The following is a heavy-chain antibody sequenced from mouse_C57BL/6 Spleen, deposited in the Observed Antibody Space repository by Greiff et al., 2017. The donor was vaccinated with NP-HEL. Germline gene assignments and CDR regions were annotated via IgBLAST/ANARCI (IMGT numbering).Heavy chain of an antibody. J-gene: IGHJ4*01. Sequence: EVKLQESGPGLVKPSQSLSLTCSVTGYSITSGYYWNWIRQFPGNKLEWMCYISYDGSNNYNPSLKNRISITRDTSKNQFFLKLNSVTTEDTATYYCARGGYAYAMDYWGQGTSVTVSS. CDR2: ISYDGSN. CDR3: ARGGYAYAMDY. V-gene: IGHV3-6*01. D-gene: IGHD3-1*01. CDR1: GYSITSGYY.